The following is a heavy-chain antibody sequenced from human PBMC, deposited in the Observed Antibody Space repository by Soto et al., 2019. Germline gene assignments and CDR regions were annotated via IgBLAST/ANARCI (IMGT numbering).Heavy chain of an antibody. V-gene: IGHV1-69*13. D-gene: IGHD1-26*01. Sequence: ASVKVSCKASGCNFSSSPISWLRQAPGQGLEWMGGIIPIFGTANYAQKFQGRVTMTADESTSTAYMELSSLRSEDTAVYYCARGKWELQLGRWGHSYYCGMDCWGQGTT. CDR2: IIPIFGTA. J-gene: IGHJ6*01. CDR1: GCNFSSSP. CDR3: ARGKWELQLGRWGHSYYCGMDC.